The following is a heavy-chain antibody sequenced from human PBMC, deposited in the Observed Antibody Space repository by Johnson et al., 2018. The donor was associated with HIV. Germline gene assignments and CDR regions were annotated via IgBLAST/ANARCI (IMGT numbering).Heavy chain of an antibody. CDR3: AKVMTAFFAFDI. V-gene: IGHV3-30-3*01. J-gene: IGHJ3*02. CDR2: ISYDGSNK. CDR1: GFTFSSYA. D-gene: IGHD3-3*01. Sequence: QVQLVESGGGLVQPGRSLRLSCAASGFTFSSYALHWVRQAPGKGLQWVAVISYDGSNKYYADSVKGRFTISRDNSKNTLHLQMNSLRAADTAVYYCAKVMTAFFAFDIWGQGTMVTVSS.